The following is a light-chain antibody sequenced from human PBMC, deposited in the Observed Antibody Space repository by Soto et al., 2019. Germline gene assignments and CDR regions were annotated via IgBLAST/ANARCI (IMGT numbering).Light chain of an antibody. J-gene: IGKJ1*01. V-gene: IGKV3-20*01. CDR1: QSVDSGL. CDR3: QQYNSYSRT. Sequence: VLTQSTATLSLSPGERATLSCRASQSVDSGLLAWYQQKPGQPPRLVIYDASSLESGVPSRFSGSGSGTEFTLTISSLQPDDFATYYCQQYNSYSRTFGQGTKVAIK. CDR2: DAS.